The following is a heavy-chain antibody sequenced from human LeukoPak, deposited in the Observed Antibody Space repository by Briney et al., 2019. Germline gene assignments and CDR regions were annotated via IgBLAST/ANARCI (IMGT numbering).Heavy chain of an antibody. J-gene: IGHJ4*02. CDR1: GFTLSSSW. CDR2: VSPDGNLA. V-gene: IGHV3-74*01. Sequence: GGSLRLSCAGSGFTLSSSWMHWVRQAPGKGPVWVAHVSPDGNLANYADSVKGRFVISRDNAKNTLFLQMNSLRAEDTAVYYCARDLSFSPDHWGQGTLVTVSS. CDR3: ARDLSFSPDH.